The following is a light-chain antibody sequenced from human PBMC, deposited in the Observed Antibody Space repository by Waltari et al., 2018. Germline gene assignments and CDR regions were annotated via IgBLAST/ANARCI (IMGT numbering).Light chain of an antibody. CDR1: SSNTGSNT. CDR3: AAWDDSLNGVV. V-gene: IGLV1-44*01. J-gene: IGLJ2*01. Sequence: QSVLTQPPSASGTPGQRGTISCSGSSSNTGSNTVTWYQQPPGTAPKPLIYSNNQRPSGVPDRFSGSKSGTSASLAISGLQSEDEADYYCAAWDDSLNGVVFGGGTKLTVL. CDR2: SNN.